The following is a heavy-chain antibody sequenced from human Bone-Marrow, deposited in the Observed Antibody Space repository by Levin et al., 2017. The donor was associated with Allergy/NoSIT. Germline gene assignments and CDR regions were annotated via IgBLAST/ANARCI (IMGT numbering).Heavy chain of an antibody. CDR3: ARGGNFDY. J-gene: IGHJ4*02. V-gene: IGHV3-30*04. CDR2: ISYDGSNK. CDR1: GFTFSSYA. Sequence: GGSLRLSCAASGFTFSSYAMHWVRQAPGKGLEWVAVISYDGSNKYYADSVKGRFTISRDNSKNTLYLQMNSLRAEDTAVYYCARGGNFDYWGQGTLVTVSS.